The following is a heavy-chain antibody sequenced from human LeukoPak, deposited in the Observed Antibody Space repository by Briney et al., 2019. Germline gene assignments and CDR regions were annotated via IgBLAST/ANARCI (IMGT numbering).Heavy chain of an antibody. V-gene: IGHV1-18*01. Sequence: ASVKVSCKASGYTFTNYGISWVRQAPGQGLEWMGWISAYSGNTDYAQNLQGRVTMTTDTSTSTAYMELRSLRSDDTAVYYCARGVAVAGTWYWFDPWGQGTLVTVSS. D-gene: IGHD6-19*01. CDR1: GYTFTNYG. J-gene: IGHJ5*02. CDR3: ARGVAVAGTWYWFDP. CDR2: ISAYSGNT.